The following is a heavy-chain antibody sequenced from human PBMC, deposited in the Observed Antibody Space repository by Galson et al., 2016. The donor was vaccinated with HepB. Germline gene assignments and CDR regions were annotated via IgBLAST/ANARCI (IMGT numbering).Heavy chain of an antibody. D-gene: IGHD6-13*01. CDR2: IKPKPDDGTA. V-gene: IGHV3-15*01. Sequence: SLRLSCAASGFTFSNAWMSWVRQAPGKGPEWVGRIKPKPDDGTADYAAPLPDRFTVSRDDSKNMLYLQMNSLKIEDTAVYYCTTGPPYSSSWYLFSYWGQGTLVTVSS. CDR1: GFTFSNAW. CDR3: TTGPPYSSSWYLFSY. J-gene: IGHJ4*02.